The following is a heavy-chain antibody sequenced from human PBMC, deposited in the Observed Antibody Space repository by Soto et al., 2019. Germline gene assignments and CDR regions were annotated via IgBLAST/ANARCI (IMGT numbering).Heavy chain of an antibody. CDR1: GYTFTGYY. Sequence: QVQLVQSGAEVKKPGASVKVSCKASGYTFTGYYMHWVRQAPGQGLEWMGWINPNSGGTNYAQKFQGWVTMTRDTSISTAYMELSRLRSDDTAVYYCARGRCSGGSCYSGGYYYYMDVWGKGTTVTVSS. V-gene: IGHV1-2*04. J-gene: IGHJ6*03. CDR2: INPNSGGT. D-gene: IGHD2-15*01. CDR3: ARGRCSGGSCYSGGYYYYMDV.